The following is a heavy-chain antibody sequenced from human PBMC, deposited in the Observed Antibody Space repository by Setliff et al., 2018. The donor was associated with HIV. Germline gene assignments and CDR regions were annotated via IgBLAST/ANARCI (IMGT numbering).Heavy chain of an antibody. CDR1: GYTFTSYD. Sequence: ASVKVSCKASGYTFTSYDINWVRQATGQGLERMGWMNPNSGNTGYAQKFQGRLTITIDTSASTAYMELSSLRSEDTAVYYCAREHDSLTGYSFDFWGQGTLVTVSS. CDR3: AREHDSLTGYSFDF. CDR2: MNPNSGNT. D-gene: IGHD3-9*01. J-gene: IGHJ4*02. V-gene: IGHV1-8*03.